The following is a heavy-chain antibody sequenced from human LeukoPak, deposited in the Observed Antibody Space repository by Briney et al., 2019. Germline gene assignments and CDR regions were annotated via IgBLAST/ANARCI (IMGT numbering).Heavy chain of an antibody. CDR1: GGSISSYY. D-gene: IGHD3-10*01. J-gene: IGHJ4*02. Sequence: PSETLSLTCTVSGGSISSYYWSWIRQPPGKGLEWIGYIYYSGSTNYNPSLKSRVTISVDTSKNQFSLKLSSVTAADTAVYYCARPCVGYYGSGERDYWGQGTLVTVSS. CDR3: ARPCVGYYGSGERDY. CDR2: IYYSGST. V-gene: IGHV4-59*01.